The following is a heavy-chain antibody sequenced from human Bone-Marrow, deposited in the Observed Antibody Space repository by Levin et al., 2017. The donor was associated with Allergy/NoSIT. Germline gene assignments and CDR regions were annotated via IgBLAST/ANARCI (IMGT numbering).Heavy chain of an antibody. D-gene: IGHD5-12*01. Sequence: MPSETLSLTCAVYGGSFSGYYWSWIRQPPGKGLEWIGEINHSGSTNYNPSLKSRVTISVDTSKNQFSLKLSSVTAADTAVYYCASESPDWLGGKDRGYSGYARGYFDYWGQGTLVTVSS. CDR3: ASESPDWLGGKDRGYSGYARGYFDY. CDR2: INHSGST. V-gene: IGHV4-34*01. CDR1: GGSFSGYY. J-gene: IGHJ4*02.